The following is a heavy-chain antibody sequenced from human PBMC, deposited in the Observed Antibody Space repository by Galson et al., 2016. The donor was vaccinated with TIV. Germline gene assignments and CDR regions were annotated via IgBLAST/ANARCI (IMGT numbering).Heavy chain of an antibody. CDR1: GYSFTNYG. J-gene: IGHJ4*02. Sequence: SVKVSCKASGYSFTNYGIAWVRQAPGQGLEWMGWISPYNAYTDYAQKLQGRVTMTTDTSTSTAYMELRSLRSDDTAMYYCARDPTYSVTNGWGDWGQGTLVIVSS. V-gene: IGHV1-18*01. CDR2: ISPYNAYT. CDR3: ARDPTYSVTNGWGD. D-gene: IGHD3-16*01.